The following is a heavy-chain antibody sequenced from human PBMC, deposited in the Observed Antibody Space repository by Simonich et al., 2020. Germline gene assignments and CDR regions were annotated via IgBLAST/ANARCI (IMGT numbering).Heavy chain of an antibody. J-gene: IGHJ4*02. D-gene: IGHD2-15*01. CDR3: ARASRGTWWYYYFDY. CDR1: CYTFTSYG. Sequence: QVQLVQSGAEVKKPGASVKVSCQASCYTFTSYGISWVRQAPGQGLELMGWISADKGNTNYTQRLMVRVTMTTDTSSSTAYMELRSLRSYDTAVYYCARASRGTWWYYYFDYWGQGTLVTVSS. V-gene: IGHV1-18*01. CDR2: ISADKGNT.